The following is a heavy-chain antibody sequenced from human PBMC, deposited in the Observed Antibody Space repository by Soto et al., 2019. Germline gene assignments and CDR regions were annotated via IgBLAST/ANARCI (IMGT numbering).Heavy chain of an antibody. CDR2: LSNTGRRT. CDR3: ATEMGATQGPFDN. J-gene: IGHJ4*02. Sequence: EVQVLESGGSLVQPGGSLRLSCVVSVFPFGANAMSWVRQAPGKGLEWVSGLSNTGRRTSYADSVKGRFSISRDNSENTVYLQMNSLRVEDTAVYYCATEMGATQGPFDNWGQGTLVTVSS. CDR1: VFPFGANA. D-gene: IGHD1-26*01. V-gene: IGHV3-23*01.